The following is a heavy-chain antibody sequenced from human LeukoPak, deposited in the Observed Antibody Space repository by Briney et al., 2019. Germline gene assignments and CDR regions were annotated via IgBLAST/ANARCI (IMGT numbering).Heavy chain of an antibody. CDR3: ARRVAGGIYGMDV. CDR2: IYYSGST. D-gene: IGHD6-19*01. Sequence: SETLSLTCTVSGGSISSCYWSWIRQPPGKGLEWIGYIYYSGSTNYNPSLKSRVTISVDTSKNQFSLKLSSVTAADTAVYYCARRVAGGIYGMDVWGQGTTVTVSS. CDR1: GGSISSCY. V-gene: IGHV4-59*08. J-gene: IGHJ6*02.